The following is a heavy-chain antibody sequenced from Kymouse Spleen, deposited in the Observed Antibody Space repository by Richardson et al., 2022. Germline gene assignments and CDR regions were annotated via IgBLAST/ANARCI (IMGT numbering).Heavy chain of an antibody. D-gene: IGHD6-13*01. J-gene: IGHJ3*02. V-gene: IGHV3-73*02. CDR3: TRKIAAAGTGAFDI. Sequence: EVQLVESGGGLVQPGGSLKLSCAASGFTFSGSAMHWVRQASGKGLEWVGRIRSKANSYATAYAASVKGRFTISRDDSKNTAYLQMNSLKTEDTAVYYCTRKIAAAGTGAFDIWGQGTMVTVSS. CDR1: GFTFSGSA. CDR2: IRSKANSYAT.